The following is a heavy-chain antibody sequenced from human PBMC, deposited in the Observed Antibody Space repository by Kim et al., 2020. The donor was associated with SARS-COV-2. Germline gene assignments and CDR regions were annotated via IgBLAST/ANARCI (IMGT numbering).Heavy chain of an antibody. D-gene: IGHD2-21*01. V-gene: IGHV4-59*08. CDR3: VTHIGNALIFHP. Sequence: SATLSLTCNFSGYSINTYYWSWSRQPPGNVLEWIGYIYYSGRTNYKPSFKSLVTMSVDTSTPQLSLRLSSVTAADTAVIHCVTHIGNALIFHPWVQVTLV. CDR1: GYSINTYY. CDR2: IYYSGRT. J-gene: IGHJ5*02.